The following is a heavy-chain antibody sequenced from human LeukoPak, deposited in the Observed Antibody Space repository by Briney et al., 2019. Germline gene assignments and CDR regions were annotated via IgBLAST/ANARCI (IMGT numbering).Heavy chain of an antibody. J-gene: IGHJ4*02. D-gene: IGHD7-27*01. CDR2: IYYSGST. CDR1: GDSISSYY. CDR3: ARHVKINGGNTYFDY. Sequence: SETLSLTCTVSGDSISSYYWSWIRQPPGKGLEWVGYIYYSGSTNYNPSLKGRVTISVDTSKNQFSLKLSSVTAADTAVYYCARHVKINGGNTYFDYWGQGTLVTVSS. V-gene: IGHV4-59*08.